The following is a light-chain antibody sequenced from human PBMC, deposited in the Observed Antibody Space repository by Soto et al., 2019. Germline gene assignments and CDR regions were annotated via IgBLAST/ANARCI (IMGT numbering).Light chain of an antibody. Sequence: QSVLTQPASVSGSPGQSITISCTGTSSDVGAYDFVSWYQQHPDKAPKLMIYEVSNRPSGFSHRFSGSKSVNTATLTISGLQAEDEADYYCSSYTTSSTRVFGTGTKVTVL. CDR1: SSDVGAYDF. CDR2: EVS. V-gene: IGLV2-14*03. CDR3: SSYTTSSTRV. J-gene: IGLJ1*01.